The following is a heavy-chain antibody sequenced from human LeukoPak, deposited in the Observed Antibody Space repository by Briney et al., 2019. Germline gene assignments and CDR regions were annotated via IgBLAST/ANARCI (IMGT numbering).Heavy chain of an antibody. D-gene: IGHD2-15*01. CDR2: THPSGKS. Sequence: SETLSLTCTVSGGSIGTNWWSWVRQPPGKGLEWIGETHPSGKSNYNPSLKSRVTMLIDKSNNHFSLKLSSVTAADTAVYYCARDLCSGGSCYPGWLDPWGQGTLVTVSS. J-gene: IGHJ5*02. CDR1: GGSIGTNW. CDR3: ARDLCSGGSCYPGWLDP. V-gene: IGHV4/OR15-8*02.